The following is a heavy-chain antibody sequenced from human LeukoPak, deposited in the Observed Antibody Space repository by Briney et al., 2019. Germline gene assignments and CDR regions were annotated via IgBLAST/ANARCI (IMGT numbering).Heavy chain of an antibody. V-gene: IGHV4-34*01. J-gene: IGHJ4*02. CDR2: INHSGST. D-gene: IGHD6-19*01. CDR1: GGSFSGYY. CDR3: ARGRIAVAGAYLY. Sequence: PSQTLSLTCAVYGGSFSGYYWSWIRQPPGKGLEWIGEINHSGSTNYNPSLKSRVTISVDTSKNQFSLKLSSVTAADTAVYYCARGRIAVAGAYLYWGQGTLVTVSS.